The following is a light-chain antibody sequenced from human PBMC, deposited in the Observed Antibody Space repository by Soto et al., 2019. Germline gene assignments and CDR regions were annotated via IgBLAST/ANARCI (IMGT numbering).Light chain of an antibody. CDR1: SSDVGGYDH. Sequence: QSALTRTASVSGSPGQSITISCTGTSSDVGGYDHVSWYQQHPGKAPKLIIYDVTVRPSGISPRFSGSKSDNTASLAVSGLQPEDEADYYCSSYTNQDTLLFGGGTKLTVL. V-gene: IGLV2-14*03. CDR2: DVT. CDR3: SSYTNQDTLL. J-gene: IGLJ3*02.